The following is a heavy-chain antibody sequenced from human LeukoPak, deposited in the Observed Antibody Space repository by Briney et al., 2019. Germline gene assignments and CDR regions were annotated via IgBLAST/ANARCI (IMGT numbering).Heavy chain of an antibody. V-gene: IGHV1-69*04. J-gene: IGHJ4*02. CDR2: IIPIPGIA. CDR1: GGTFSSYA. Sequence: SVKVSFKASGGTFSSYAISWVRQAPGQGLEWMGRIIPIPGIANYAQKFQGRVTITADKSTSTAYMELSSLRSEDTAVYYCARSVLRFLEWLPTDYWGQGTLVTVSS. CDR3: ARSVLRFLEWLPTDY. D-gene: IGHD3-3*01.